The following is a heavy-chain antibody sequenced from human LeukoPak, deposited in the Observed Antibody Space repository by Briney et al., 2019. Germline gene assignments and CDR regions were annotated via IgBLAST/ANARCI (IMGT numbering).Heavy chain of an antibody. CDR1: GGTFSSYA. CDR2: IIPIFGTA. D-gene: IGHD4-17*01. J-gene: IGHJ4*02. V-gene: IGHV1-69*06. Sequence: GASVTVSCKASGGTFSSYAISWVRQAPGQGLEAMGGIIPIFGTANYAQKVQGRVTITADKSTSTAYMELSSLRSEDTAVYYCARENPAGDPFDYWGQGTLVTVSS. CDR3: ARENPAGDPFDY.